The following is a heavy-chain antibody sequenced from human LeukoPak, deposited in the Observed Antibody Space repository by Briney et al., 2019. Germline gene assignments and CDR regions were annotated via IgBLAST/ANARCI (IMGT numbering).Heavy chain of an antibody. Sequence: PSETLSLTCAVYGGSFSGYYWSWIRQPPGKGLEWLGEINHSGSTNYNPSLKSRVTISVDTSKNQFSLKLSSVTAADTAVYYCAKSYGSGSYYRAFDIWGQGTMVTVSS. CDR3: AKSYGSGSYYRAFDI. CDR2: INHSGST. V-gene: IGHV4-34*01. J-gene: IGHJ3*02. D-gene: IGHD3-10*01. CDR1: GGSFSGYY.